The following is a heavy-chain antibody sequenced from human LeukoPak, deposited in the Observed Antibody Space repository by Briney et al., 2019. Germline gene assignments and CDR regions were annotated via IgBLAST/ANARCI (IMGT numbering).Heavy chain of an antibody. V-gene: IGHV2-5*02. CDR2: IYWDDAK. CDR3: ARRSSGDLLFDY. Sequence: SGPTLVKPTQTLTLTCTFSGSSLSTSGVSMGWIRQPPGKALEWLALIYWDDAKRYSPALKSRLTITKDTSKNQVVLTMTNMDPVDTATYFCARRSSGDLLFDYWGQGILVTVSS. CDR1: GSSLSTSGVS. D-gene: IGHD1-26*01. J-gene: IGHJ4*02.